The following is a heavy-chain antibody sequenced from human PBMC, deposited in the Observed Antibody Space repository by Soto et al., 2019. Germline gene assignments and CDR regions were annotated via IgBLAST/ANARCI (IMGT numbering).Heavy chain of an antibody. J-gene: IGHJ5*02. D-gene: IGHD1-1*01. Sequence: PSETLSLTFAVYGGSFSGYYWSWIRQPPGKGLEWIGEINHSGSTNYNPSLKSRVTISVDTSKNQFSLKLSSVTAADTAVYYCARVTEATGTTKRGWFDPWGQGTLVTVSS. CDR3: ARVTEATGTTKRGWFDP. CDR1: GGSFSGYY. CDR2: INHSGST. V-gene: IGHV4-34*01.